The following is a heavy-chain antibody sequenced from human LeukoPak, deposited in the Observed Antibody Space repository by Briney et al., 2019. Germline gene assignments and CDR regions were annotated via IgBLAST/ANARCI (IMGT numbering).Heavy chain of an antibody. V-gene: IGHV4-61*02. Sequence: SQTLSLTCTVSGGSISSGSYDWSWIRQPAGKGLEWLGRISTSGSTTYNPSPKCRLTISVDASMNLFSLKLSSVTAADSAVYYCARTPHNTLAVSTRSFDWYIDYWGQGTLVTVSS. D-gene: IGHD3-9*01. CDR2: ISTSGST. CDR3: ARTPHNTLAVSTRSFDWYIDY. CDR1: GGSISSGSYD. J-gene: IGHJ4*02.